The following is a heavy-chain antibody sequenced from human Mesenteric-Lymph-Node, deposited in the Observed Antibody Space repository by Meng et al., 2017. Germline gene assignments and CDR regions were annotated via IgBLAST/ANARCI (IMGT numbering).Heavy chain of an antibody. CDR3: GKGITMIRGITYSFDY. J-gene: IGHJ4*02. CDR1: GFTFRSYA. CDR2: ISASGGDT. Sequence: GESLKISCAASGFTFRSYAMGWVRQAPGKGLEWVSIISASGGDTFYADSVKGRFTISRDNSKNTQYLQMDSLRAEDTAVYYCGKGITMIRGITYSFDYWGQGTLVTVSS. D-gene: IGHD3-10*01. V-gene: IGHV3-23*01.